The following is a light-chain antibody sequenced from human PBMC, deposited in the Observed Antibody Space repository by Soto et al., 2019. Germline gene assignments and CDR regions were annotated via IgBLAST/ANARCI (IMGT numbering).Light chain of an antibody. J-gene: IGKJ4*01. V-gene: IGKV3-15*01. CDR1: QSVSSS. CDR3: QQYKNWPLVT. CDR2: GAS. Sequence: EIVMTQSPATLSVSPGERATLSCRASQSVSSSLAWYQHKPGQVPRLLIYGASTRATAVPARFSGAGSGTEFTLTISSLQSEDFAVYYCQQYKNWPLVTFGGGTKVEIK.